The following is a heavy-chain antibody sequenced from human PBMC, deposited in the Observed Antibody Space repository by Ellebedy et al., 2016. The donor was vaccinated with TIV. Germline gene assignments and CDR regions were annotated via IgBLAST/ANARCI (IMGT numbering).Heavy chain of an antibody. CDR1: GFAFSNYV. CDR3: ARDAGGEGYCSGGSCYVDY. V-gene: IGHV3-33*08. CDR2: IWYDGSNK. D-gene: IGHD2-15*01. Sequence: GGSLRLSCSASGFAFSNYVLSWVRQAPGKGLEWVAVIWYDGSNKYYADSVKGRFTISRDNSKNTLYLQMNSLRAEDTAVYYCARDAGGEGYCSGGSCYVDYWGQGTLVTVSS. J-gene: IGHJ4*02.